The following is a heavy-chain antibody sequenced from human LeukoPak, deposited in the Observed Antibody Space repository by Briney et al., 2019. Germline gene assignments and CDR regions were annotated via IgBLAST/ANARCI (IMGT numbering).Heavy chain of an antibody. D-gene: IGHD7-27*01. CDR2: INHSGST. V-gene: IGHV4-34*01. Sequence: SETLSLTCAVYGGSFCGYYWSWIRKPPGKGLEWIGEINHSGSTNYNPSLKSRVTISVDTSKNQFSLKLSSVTAADTAVYYCARVLGTYFDYWGQGTLVTVSS. CDR3: ARVLGTYFDY. J-gene: IGHJ4*02. CDR1: GGSFCGYY.